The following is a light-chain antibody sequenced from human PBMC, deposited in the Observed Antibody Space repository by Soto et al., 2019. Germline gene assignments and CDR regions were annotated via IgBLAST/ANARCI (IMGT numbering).Light chain of an antibody. V-gene: IGKV3-20*01. CDR3: HEEGWSPLLYT. Sequence: NGLTQSPGTLSLSPGERATLACRASQSVTSNFLAWYQQKPGQAPRLLIYGASTRAAGVPYRVSGSGSWSLFPLTITGLEPEDFAVDYCHEEGWSPLLYTFGQGTML. CDR2: GAS. CDR1: QSVTSNF. J-gene: IGKJ2*01.